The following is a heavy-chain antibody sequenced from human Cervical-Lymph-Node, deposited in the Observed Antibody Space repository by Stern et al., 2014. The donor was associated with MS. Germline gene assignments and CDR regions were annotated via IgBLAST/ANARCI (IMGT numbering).Heavy chain of an antibody. V-gene: IGHV5-51*01. Sequence: VPLVQSGAEVKKPGESLKISCKLSGYSFTIYYIAWVRQMPGKGLEWMGVIFPYDSDPTYSPSFQGQVTISADKSIPTAYLQWSSLRASDTAMYYCARHVQGFDYWGQGTLVTVSS. J-gene: IGHJ4*02. CDR2: IFPYDSDP. CDR1: GYSFTIYY. CDR3: ARHVQGFDY.